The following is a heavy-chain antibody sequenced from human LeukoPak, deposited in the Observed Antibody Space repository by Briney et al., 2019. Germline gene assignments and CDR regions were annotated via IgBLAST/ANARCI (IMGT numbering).Heavy chain of an antibody. Sequence: RPGGSRRLSCAASGFTFDDYAMHWVRQAPGKGLEWVSLTSWDGVDTYYADSVKGRFTISRDNSKNSLYLQMNSLRPDDTALYYCAKGTYRHLGILHFDYWGQGTLVTVSS. J-gene: IGHJ4*02. CDR2: TSWDGVDT. CDR3: AKGTYRHLGILHFDY. CDR1: GFTFDDYA. V-gene: IGHV3-43D*03. D-gene: IGHD1/OR15-1a*01.